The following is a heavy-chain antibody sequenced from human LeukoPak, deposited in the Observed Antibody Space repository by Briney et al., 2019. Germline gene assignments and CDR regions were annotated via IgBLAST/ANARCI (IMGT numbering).Heavy chain of an antibody. CDR2: ISSSSSYI. J-gene: IGHJ4*02. Sequence: GGSLRLSCAASGFTFSSYSMNWVRQAPGKGLEWVSSISSSSSYIYYADSVKGRFTIARDNAKKTLYLQMNSLRAEDTAVYYCASPYNSRWYELCYWGQGTLVTVSS. V-gene: IGHV3-21*01. CDR3: ASPYNSRWYELCY. CDR1: GFTFSSYS. D-gene: IGHD6-13*01.